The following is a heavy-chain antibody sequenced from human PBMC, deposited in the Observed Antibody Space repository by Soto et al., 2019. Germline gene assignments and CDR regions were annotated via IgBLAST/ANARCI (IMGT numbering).Heavy chain of an antibody. CDR1: GYTFTSYD. V-gene: IGHV1-8*01. Sequence: ASVKVSCKASGYTFTSYDINWVRQATGQGLEWMGWMNPNSGNTGYAQKLQGRVTMTRNTSISTAYMELSSLRSEDTAVYYCARGRSYYDILTGYYNPYYFDYWGQGTLGTVSS. CDR3: ARGRSYYDILTGYYNPYYFDY. CDR2: MNPNSGNT. J-gene: IGHJ4*02. D-gene: IGHD3-9*01.